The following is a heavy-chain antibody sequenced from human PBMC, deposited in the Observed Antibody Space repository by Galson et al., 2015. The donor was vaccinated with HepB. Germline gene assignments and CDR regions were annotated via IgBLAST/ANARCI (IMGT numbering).Heavy chain of an antibody. CDR3: ARGVGVITVWRFDP. J-gene: IGHJ5*02. Sequence: SVKVSCKASGYTFIAYYLHWVRQAPGQGLEWMGWVDPNTGATSYAQKFQGRVTMTRDASISTAYMELTSLTPDDTALYYCARGVGVITVWRFDPWGQGTLVTVSS. CDR2: VDPNTGAT. V-gene: IGHV1-2*02. CDR1: GYTFIAYY. D-gene: IGHD3-10*01.